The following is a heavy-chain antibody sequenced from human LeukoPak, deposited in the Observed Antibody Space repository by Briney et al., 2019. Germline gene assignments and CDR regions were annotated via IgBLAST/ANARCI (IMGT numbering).Heavy chain of an antibody. CDR3: ARSHYSSSLDY. CDR1: GYTFSNYD. Sequence: ASVRVSCKTSGYTFSNYDVNWVRQATGQGLEWMGWMNPNTGTTGYAEKFQGRVTFSRDTSKTTAYMEVSSLRSDDTAVYYCARSHYSSSLDYWGQGTLVTVSS. CDR2: MNPNTGTT. D-gene: IGHD6-13*01. V-gene: IGHV1-8*03. J-gene: IGHJ4*02.